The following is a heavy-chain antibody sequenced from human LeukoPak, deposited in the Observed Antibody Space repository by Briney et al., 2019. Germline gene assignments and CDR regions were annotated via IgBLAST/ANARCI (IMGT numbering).Heavy chain of an antibody. J-gene: IGHJ4*02. CDR1: GYTFTSYY. Sequence: ASVKVSCKASGYTFTSYYIHWVRQAPGQGLEWMGIINPIGGTTHYAQKFQGRVTMTRDTSTSTVYMELSSLGSEDTAVYYCARQQGLQNLNFDYWGQGALVTVSS. V-gene: IGHV1-46*01. CDR3: ARQQGLQNLNFDY. CDR2: INPIGGTT. D-gene: IGHD4-11*01.